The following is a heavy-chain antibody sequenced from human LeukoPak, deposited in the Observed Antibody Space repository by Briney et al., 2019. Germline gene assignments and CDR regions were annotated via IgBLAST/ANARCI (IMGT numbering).Heavy chain of an antibody. D-gene: IGHD3-22*01. V-gene: IGHV1-69*05. CDR1: GGTFSSYA. CDR2: IIPIFGTA. Sequence: SVKVSCKASGGTFSSYAISWVRQAPGQGLEWMGGIIPIFGTANYAQKFQGRVTITTDESTSTAYMELSSLRSEDTAVYYCAREESSGYYYVYYFDYWGQGNLVTVSS. J-gene: IGHJ4*02. CDR3: AREESSGYYYVYYFDY.